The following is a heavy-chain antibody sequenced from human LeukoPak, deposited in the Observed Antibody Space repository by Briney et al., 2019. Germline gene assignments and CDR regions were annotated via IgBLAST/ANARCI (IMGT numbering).Heavy chain of an antibody. D-gene: IGHD3-22*01. CDR3: ARVEEYYYDSSGYWYNWFDP. CDR1: GGSISSYY. V-gene: IGHV4-59*01. Sequence: KASETLSLTCTVSGGSISSYYWNWIRQPPGKGLEWIGYIYYSGSTNYNPSLKSRVTISVDTSKNQFSLKLSSVTAADTAVYYCARVEEYYYDSSGYWYNWFDPWGQGTLVTVSS. CDR2: IYYSGST. J-gene: IGHJ5*02.